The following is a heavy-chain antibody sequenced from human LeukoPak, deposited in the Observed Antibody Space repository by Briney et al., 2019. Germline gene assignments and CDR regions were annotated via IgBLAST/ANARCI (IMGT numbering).Heavy chain of an antibody. CDR1: GGTFNSYA. V-gene: IGHV1-69*13. CDR3: ARAPFEVAGTGTDYYYGMDV. CDR2: IIPIFGTA. J-gene: IGHJ6*02. Sequence: ASVKASCKTSGGTFNSYAISWVRQAPGQGLEWMGGIIPIFGTANHAQKFQGRVTITADESTSPAYMELSSLRSEDTAVYYCARAPFEVAGTGTDYYYGMDVWGQGTTVTASS. D-gene: IGHD6-19*01.